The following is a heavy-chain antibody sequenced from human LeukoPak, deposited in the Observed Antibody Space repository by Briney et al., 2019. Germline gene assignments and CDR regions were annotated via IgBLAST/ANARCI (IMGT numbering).Heavy chain of an antibody. CDR3: ARVSRGPHPYYYDSSGYMDY. V-gene: IGHV4-59*01. Sequence: SETLSLTCTVSGGSISSYYWGWIRQPPGKGLEWIGYIYYSGSTNYNPSLKSRVTISVDTSKNQFSLKLNSVTAADTAVYYCARVSRGPHPYYYDSSGYMDYWGQGTLVTVSS. CDR2: IYYSGST. CDR1: GGSISSYY. D-gene: IGHD3-22*01. J-gene: IGHJ4*02.